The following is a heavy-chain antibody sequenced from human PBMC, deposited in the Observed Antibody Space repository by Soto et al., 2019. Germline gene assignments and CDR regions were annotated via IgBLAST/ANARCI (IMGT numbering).Heavy chain of an antibody. CDR3: AKDGADYDILTGYSYYYYYYMDV. Sequence: SLRQSFRSSGFTFISYDMHMVPQATGSCLVWVSVISYDGSNKYYADSVKGRFTISRDNSKNTLYLQMNSLRAEDTAVYYCAKDGADYDILTGYSYYYYYYMDVWGKGT. V-gene: IGHV3-30*18. CDR1: GFTFISYD. D-gene: IGHD3-9*01. CDR2: ISYDGSNK. J-gene: IGHJ6*03.